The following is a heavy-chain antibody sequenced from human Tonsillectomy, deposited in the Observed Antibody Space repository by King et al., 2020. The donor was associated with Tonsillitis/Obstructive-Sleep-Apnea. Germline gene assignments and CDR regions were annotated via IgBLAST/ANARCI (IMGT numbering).Heavy chain of an antibody. Sequence: VQLPQWGAGLVKPSETLSLTCAAYGGSFSDYYWSWIRQPPGKGLEWIGEINHSGSTNYNPSLKSRITISVDTSKNQFSLKVSSVTAADTAVYYCARAPYYGDDYWGQGILVTVSS. V-gene: IGHV4-34*01. D-gene: IGHD4-17*01. CDR2: INHSGST. CDR3: ARAPYYGDDY. J-gene: IGHJ4*02. CDR1: GGSFSDYY.